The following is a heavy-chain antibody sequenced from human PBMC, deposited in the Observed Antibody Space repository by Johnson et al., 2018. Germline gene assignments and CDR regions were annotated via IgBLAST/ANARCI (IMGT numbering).Heavy chain of an antibody. CDR3: AGGSFVGGTSWFAFDL. V-gene: IGHV3-20*04. CDR2: INWNGGST. J-gene: IGHJ3*01. Sequence: VQLVQSGGGVVRPGGSLRLSCAASGFTFDDYGMSWVRQAPGKGLEWISGINWNGGSTYYADSVKGRFTISRDNSKNTLYLQMDSLGAEDTALYYCAGGSFVGGTSWFAFDLWGQGTMVTVAS. CDR1: GFTFDDYG. D-gene: IGHD1-26*01.